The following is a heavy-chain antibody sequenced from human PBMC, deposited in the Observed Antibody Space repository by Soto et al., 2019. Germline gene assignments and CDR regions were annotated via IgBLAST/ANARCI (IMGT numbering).Heavy chain of an antibody. CDR1: GVSFGGYY. J-gene: IGHJ6*02. CDR2: INHSGST. CDR3: ARVRSRLRSFYGMDV. Sequence: SETMSLTCAVYGVSFGGYYWSWIRQQPGKGLEWIGEINHSGSTNYNPSLKSRVTISVDTSKNQFSLKLSSVTAADTAVYYCARVRSRLRSFYGMDVWGQGTTVTVSS. V-gene: IGHV4-34*01. D-gene: IGHD4-17*01.